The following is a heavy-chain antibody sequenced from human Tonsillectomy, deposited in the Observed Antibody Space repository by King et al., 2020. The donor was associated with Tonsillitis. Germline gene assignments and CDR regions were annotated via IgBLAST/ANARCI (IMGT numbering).Heavy chain of an antibody. CDR1: GGSFSGYY. CDR2: INHSGST. D-gene: IGHD2-2*02. CDR3: ARVGVVPAAISY. J-gene: IGHJ4*02. Sequence: VQLQQWGAGLLKPSETLSLTCAVYGGSFSGYYWSWIRQPPGTGLEWIGEINHSGSTNYNPSLKSRVTLSVYTSKNQFSLKLSSLTAADTAVYYCARVGVVPAAISYWGQGTLVTVSS. V-gene: IGHV4-34*01.